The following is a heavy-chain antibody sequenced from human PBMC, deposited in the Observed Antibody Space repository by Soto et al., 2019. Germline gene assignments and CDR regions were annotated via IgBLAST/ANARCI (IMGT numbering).Heavy chain of an antibody. Sequence: RRLSCAASGFTFSSYWMSWVRQAPGKGLEWVANIKQDASEKYYVDSVKGRFTLSRDNAKNSLQLQMSSLRAEDTAIYFCARVAYGNGWIFDYWGQGTLVTVSS. CDR1: GFTFSSYW. CDR2: IKQDASEK. D-gene: IGHD6-19*01. CDR3: ARVAYGNGWIFDY. V-gene: IGHV3-7*01. J-gene: IGHJ4*01.